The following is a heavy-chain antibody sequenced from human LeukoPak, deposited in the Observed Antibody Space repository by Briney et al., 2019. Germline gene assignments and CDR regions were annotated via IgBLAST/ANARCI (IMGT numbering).Heavy chain of an antibody. CDR2: IYSGSST. V-gene: IGHV3-66*01. D-gene: IGHD6-13*01. J-gene: IGHJ4*02. CDR3: VREVWYSSSWYQDY. CDR1: GFTVSTNY. Sequence: GGSLRLSCAASGFTVSTNYMNWVRQAPGKGLGWVSVIYSGSSTYYADSVKGRFIISRDNSKNTLYLQMNSLRAEDTAVYYCVREVWYSSSWYQDYWGQGTLVTVSS.